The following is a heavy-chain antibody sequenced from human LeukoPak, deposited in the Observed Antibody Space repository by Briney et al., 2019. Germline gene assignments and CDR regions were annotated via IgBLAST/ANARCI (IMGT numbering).Heavy chain of an antibody. CDR3: ARSANYYDSSGYDY. D-gene: IGHD3-22*01. J-gene: IGHJ4*02. V-gene: IGHV4-39*01. CDR2: IYYTGST. Sequence: SETLSLTCTVSGGSIISSTYYWGWIRQPPGKGLEWIGSIYYTGSTYYNPSLKSRVTISVDTSKNQFSLKLSSVTAADTAVYYCARSANYYDSSGYDYWGQGTLVTVSS. CDR1: GGSIISSTYY.